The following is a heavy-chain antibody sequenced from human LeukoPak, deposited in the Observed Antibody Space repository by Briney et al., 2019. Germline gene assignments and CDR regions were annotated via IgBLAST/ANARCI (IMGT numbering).Heavy chain of an antibody. CDR2: INPNSGGT. CDR3: ARAADYYDSSGYLYYFDY. V-gene: IGHV1-2*02. Sequence: ASVKVSCKASGYTFTGYYMHWVRQAPGQGLEWMGWINPNSGGTNYAQKFQGRVTMTRDTSISTAYMELSRPRSDDTAVYYCARAADYYDSSGYLYYFDYWGQGTLVTVSS. J-gene: IGHJ4*02. D-gene: IGHD3-22*01. CDR1: GYTFTGYY.